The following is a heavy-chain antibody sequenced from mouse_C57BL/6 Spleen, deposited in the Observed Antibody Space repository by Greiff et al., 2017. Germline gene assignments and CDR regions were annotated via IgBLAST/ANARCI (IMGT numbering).Heavy chain of an antibody. CDR3: TRSGKGAMDY. CDR2: IDPETGGT. J-gene: IGHJ4*01. V-gene: IGHV1-15*01. CDR1: GYTFTDYE. D-gene: IGHD1-1*01. Sequence: VQLQQSGAELVRPGASVTLSCKASGYTFTDYEMHWLKPQPVHGLEWIGAIDPETGGTAYNQKFKGKAILTADKSSSTAYMELRSLTSEDSAVYYCTRSGKGAMDYWGQGTSVTVSS.